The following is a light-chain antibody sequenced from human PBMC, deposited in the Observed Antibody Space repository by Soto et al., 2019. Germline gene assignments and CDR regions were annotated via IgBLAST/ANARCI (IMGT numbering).Light chain of an antibody. CDR1: NIGSKN. V-gene: IGLV3-21*02. CDR3: QVWDSDVLHHV. J-gene: IGLJ1*01. Sequence: SYELTQSPSVSVAPGQTARITCGGNNIGSKNVHWFQQRPGQAPVLVVFDDDDRPSGIPDRFSGSNSGNTATLTTSRVEAGDEADYYCQVWDSDVLHHVFGTGTQLTVL. CDR2: DDD.